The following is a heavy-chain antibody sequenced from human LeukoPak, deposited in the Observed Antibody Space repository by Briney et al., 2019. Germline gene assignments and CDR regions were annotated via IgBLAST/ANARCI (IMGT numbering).Heavy chain of an antibody. J-gene: IGHJ4*02. CDR2: ISSSSTYT. V-gene: IGHV3-11*06. CDR1: GFTFSDYY. D-gene: IGHD6-19*01. Sequence: GGSLRLSCAASGFTFSDYYMSWIRRAPGKGLEWISYISSSSTYTNYADSVKGRFTISRDNAKNSLFLQMNSLRAEDTAVYYCARDNSGWYWDYWGQGTLVTVSS. CDR3: ARDNSGWYWDY.